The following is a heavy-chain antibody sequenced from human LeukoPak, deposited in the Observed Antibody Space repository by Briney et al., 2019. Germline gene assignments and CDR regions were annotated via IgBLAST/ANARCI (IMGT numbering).Heavy chain of an antibody. V-gene: IGHV3-53*01. CDR2: IYSGGST. CDR1: GFTVSSNY. CDR3: CYDSSGYYSMRFDY. J-gene: IGHJ4*02. Sequence: GGSLRLTCAASGFTVSSNYMSWVRQAPGKGLEWVSVIYSGGSTYYADSVKGRFTISRDNSKNTLYLQMNSLRAEDTAVYYCCYDSSGYYSMRFDYWGQGTLVTVSS. D-gene: IGHD3-22*01.